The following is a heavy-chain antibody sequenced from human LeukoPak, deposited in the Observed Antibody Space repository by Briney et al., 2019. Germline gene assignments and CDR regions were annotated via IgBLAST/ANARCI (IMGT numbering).Heavy chain of an antibody. CDR2: FDPEDGET. J-gene: IGHJ4*02. CDR3: ARSTSYCGGDCYPLDY. Sequence: ASVKVSCKVSGYTLTELSMHWVRQAPGKGLEWMGGFDPEDGETIYAQKFQGRVTITTDESTSTAYMELSSLRSEDTAVYYCARSTSYCGGDCYPLDYWGQGTLVTVFS. D-gene: IGHD2-21*01. CDR1: GYTLTELS. V-gene: IGHV1-24*01.